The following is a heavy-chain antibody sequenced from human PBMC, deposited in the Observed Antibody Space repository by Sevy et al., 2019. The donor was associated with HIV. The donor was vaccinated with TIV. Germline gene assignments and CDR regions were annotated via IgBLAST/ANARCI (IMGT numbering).Heavy chain of an antibody. CDR1: GFTFTSYS. V-gene: IGHV3-21*01. CDR3: ARDGGNYFDY. CDR2: ISSYSYI. D-gene: IGHD3-16*01. J-gene: IGHJ4*02. Sequence: GGSLRLSCEASGFTFTSYSMNWVRQAPGNGLEWVSSISSYSYISYADSVKGRFTVSRDNAKNSLYLQMSSLRAEDMAVYYCARDGGNYFDYSGQGTLVTVSS.